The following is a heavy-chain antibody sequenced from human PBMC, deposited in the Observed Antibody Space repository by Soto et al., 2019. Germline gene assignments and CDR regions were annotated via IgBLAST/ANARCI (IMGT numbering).Heavy chain of an antibody. D-gene: IGHD4-17*01. Sequence: QVQLVQSGAEVKKPGASVKVSCKASGYTFTSYYMHWVRQAPGQGLEWMGIINPSGGSTSYAQKFQGRVTMTRDTSTSTVYMELSSLRSEDTAVYYCARAHSLGDYGYYGPFRHAGRFDPWGQGTLVTVSS. V-gene: IGHV1-46*01. CDR1: GYTFTSYY. J-gene: IGHJ5*02. CDR3: ARAHSLGDYGYYGPFRHAGRFDP. CDR2: INPSGGST.